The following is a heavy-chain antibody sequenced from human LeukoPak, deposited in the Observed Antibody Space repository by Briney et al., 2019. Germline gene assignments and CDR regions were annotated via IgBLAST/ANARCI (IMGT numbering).Heavy chain of an antibody. Sequence: PGGSLKLSCAASGFTFSSYGMHWVRQAPGKGLEWVAVISYDGSNKYYADSVKGRFTISRDNSKNTLYLQMNSLRAEDTAVYYCAKDIHLWVVAATPYFDYWGQGTLVTVSS. J-gene: IGHJ4*02. CDR1: GFTFSSYG. CDR2: ISYDGSNK. CDR3: AKDIHLWVVAATPYFDY. V-gene: IGHV3-30*18. D-gene: IGHD2-15*01.